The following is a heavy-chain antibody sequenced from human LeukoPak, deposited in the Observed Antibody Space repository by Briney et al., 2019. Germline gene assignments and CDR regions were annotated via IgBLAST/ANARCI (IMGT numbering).Heavy chain of an antibody. CDR2: ISGSSIYI. Sequence: GGSLRLSCAASGFTFSRYSMNWVRQAPGKGLEWVSSISGSSIYIIYADSVRGRFTISRDDAKNSLFLQMNTLRAEDTALYYCARFETVAANWFEPWGQGTLVTVSS. V-gene: IGHV3-21*01. CDR1: GFTFSRYS. D-gene: IGHD6-19*01. J-gene: IGHJ5*02. CDR3: ARFETVAANWFEP.